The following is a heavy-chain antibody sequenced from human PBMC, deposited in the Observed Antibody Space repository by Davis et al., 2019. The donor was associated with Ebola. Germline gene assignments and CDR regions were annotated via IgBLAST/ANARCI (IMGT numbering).Heavy chain of an antibody. CDR2: ILYDGSDA. J-gene: IGHJ4*02. D-gene: IGHD6-13*01. CDR1: GFSFSNYA. V-gene: IGHV3-30*03. CDR3: AREAPIAAAGDY. Sequence: GESLKISCAASGFSFSNYAMHWVRQAPGKGLEWVAVILYDGSDAYYADSVKGRFTISRDNAKNSLYLQMNSLRAEDTAVYYCAREAPIAAAGDYWGQGTLVTVSS.